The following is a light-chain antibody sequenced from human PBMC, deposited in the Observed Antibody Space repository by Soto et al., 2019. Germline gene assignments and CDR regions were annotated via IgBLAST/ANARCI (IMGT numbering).Light chain of an antibody. J-gene: IGKJ3*01. CDR1: QSVLYSPNNKNY. V-gene: IGKV4-1*01. Sequence: DIVMTQSPDSLAVSLGERATINCKSSQSVLYSPNNKNYLAWYQQKPGQPPKLLISWASTRESGVPDRFSGSGAGTYFTLAISSLQAEDVAVYYCQQYYTTPTFGPGTKVDIK. CDR2: WAS. CDR3: QQYYTTPT.